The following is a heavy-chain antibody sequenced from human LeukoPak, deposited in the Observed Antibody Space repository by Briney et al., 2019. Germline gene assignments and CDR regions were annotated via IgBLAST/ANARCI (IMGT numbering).Heavy chain of an antibody. V-gene: IGHV1-69*06. CDR3: ATIYDFWSGYSNWFDP. CDR2: ITPIFGTA. J-gene: IGHJ5*02. Sequence: GASVKVSCKASGGTFRSNAISWVRQAPGQGLEWMGGITPIFGTANYAQKFQGRVTMTEDTSTDTAYMELSSLRSEDTAVYYCATIYDFWSGYSNWFDPWGQGTLVTVSS. D-gene: IGHD3-3*01. CDR1: GGTFRSNA.